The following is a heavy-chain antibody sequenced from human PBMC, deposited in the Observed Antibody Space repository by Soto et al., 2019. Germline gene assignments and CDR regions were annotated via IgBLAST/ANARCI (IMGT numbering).Heavy chain of an antibody. CDR2: IIPIFGTA. CDR1: GGTFSSYA. V-gene: IGHV1-69*06. J-gene: IGHJ4*02. Sequence: QVQLVQSGAEVKKPGSSVKVSCKASGGTFSSYAISWVRQAPGQGLEWMGGIIPIFGTANYAQKFQGRVTITADKSTSTVYMELSSLRSADTAVYYCARDNWNLRFLFDYWGQGTLVTVSS. D-gene: IGHD1-7*01. CDR3: ARDNWNLRFLFDY.